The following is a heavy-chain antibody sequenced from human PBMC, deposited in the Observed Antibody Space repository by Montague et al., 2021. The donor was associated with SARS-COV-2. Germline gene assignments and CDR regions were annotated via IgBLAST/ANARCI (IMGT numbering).Heavy chain of an antibody. CDR1: GGSISSGSYY. D-gene: IGHD3-9*01. J-gene: IGHJ4*02. CDR3: ARESLHLTGYYNNYFDY. CDR2: IYTSGST. Sequence: TLSLTCTVSGGSISSGSYYWNWIRQPAGKGLEWIGRIYTSGSTNYNPSFKSRVTISVDTSKNQFSLKLSSVTAADTAVYYCARESLHLTGYYNNYFDYWGQGTLVTVSS. V-gene: IGHV4-61*02.